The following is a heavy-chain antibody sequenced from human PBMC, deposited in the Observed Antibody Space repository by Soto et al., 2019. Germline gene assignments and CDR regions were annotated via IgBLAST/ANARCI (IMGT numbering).Heavy chain of an antibody. CDR1: GFTFSGRS. CDR2: IANAGTDS. Sequence: EVQLVESGGGLVQPGGSLRLSCAASGFTFSGRSMHWVRQAPGKGLVWVSGIANAGTDSTYADSVKGRFTSSRDNAKNTLYLQMNSLRVVDTAVYYCARGWFSPDVLGKGTTVTVTS. V-gene: IGHV3-74*03. D-gene: IGHD3-10*01. CDR3: ARGWFSPDV. J-gene: IGHJ6*04.